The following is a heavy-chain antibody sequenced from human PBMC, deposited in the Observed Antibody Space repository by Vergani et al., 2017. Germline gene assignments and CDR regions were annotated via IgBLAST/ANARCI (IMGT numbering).Heavy chain of an antibody. CDR3: VRELLPRNNWFDP. CDR1: GGSISSSSYY. Sequence: QLQLQESGPGLVKPSETLSLTCTVSGGSISSSSYYWGWIRQPPGKGLEWIGSIYYSWSTYYNPSLKSRVTISVDTSKNQFSLKLSSVTAADTAVYYCVRELLPRNNWFDPWGQGTLVTVSS. CDR2: IYYSWST. J-gene: IGHJ5*02. V-gene: IGHV4-39*07. D-gene: IGHD1-26*01.